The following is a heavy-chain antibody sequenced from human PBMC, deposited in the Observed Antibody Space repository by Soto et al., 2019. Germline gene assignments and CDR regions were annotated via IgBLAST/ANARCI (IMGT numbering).Heavy chain of an antibody. V-gene: IGHV1-18*01. Sequence: ASVKVSCKASGYTFTSYGISWVRQAPGQGLEWMGWISAYNGNTNYAQKLQGRVTMTTDTSTSTAYMELRSLRSDDTAVYYCARDPYDYVWGGYRYLDYWGQGTLVTVSS. J-gene: IGHJ4*02. CDR2: ISAYNGNT. CDR3: ARDPYDYVWGGYRYLDY. CDR1: GYTFTSYG. D-gene: IGHD3-16*02.